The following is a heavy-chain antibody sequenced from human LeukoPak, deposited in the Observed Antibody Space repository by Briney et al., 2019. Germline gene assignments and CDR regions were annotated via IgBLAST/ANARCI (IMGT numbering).Heavy chain of an antibody. J-gene: IGHJ4*02. CDR1: GFTFSTYS. Sequence: GGSLRLSCAASGFTFSTYSMNWVRQAPGKGLEWGSYISGSSRTMYYADSVKGRFTISRDNVKKSLYLQMNSLRAEDTAVYYCARDLGLYDYGGNIDYWGQGTLVTVSS. CDR3: ARDLGLYDYGGNIDY. CDR2: ISGSSRTM. D-gene: IGHD4-23*01. V-gene: IGHV3-48*04.